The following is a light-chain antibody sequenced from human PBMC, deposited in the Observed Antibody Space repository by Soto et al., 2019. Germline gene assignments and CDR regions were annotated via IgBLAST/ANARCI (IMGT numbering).Light chain of an antibody. CDR3: QQYNDGPT. V-gene: IGKV3-15*01. J-gene: IGKJ3*01. CDR2: RAS. Sequence: IVLPQSPVTRCVSRGERASLSCRASQRVSNNFAWYQQKPGQAPRLLIYRASSRATGIPARFSASASGTEFTLPISSLQSEDFAVYYCQQYNDGPTFGPGTTVD. CDR1: QRVSNN.